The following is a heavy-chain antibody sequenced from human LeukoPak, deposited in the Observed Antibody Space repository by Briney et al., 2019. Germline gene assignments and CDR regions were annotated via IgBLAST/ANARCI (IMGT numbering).Heavy chain of an antibody. V-gene: IGHV3-21*01. CDR1: GFTFSGYS. Sequence: PGGSLRLSCAASGFTFSGYSMNWVRQAPGKGLEWVSSISSSSSYIYYADSVKGRFTISRDNAKNSLYLQMNSLRAEDTAVYYCTSDCSGGSCYRYWGQGTLVTVSS. J-gene: IGHJ4*02. CDR3: TSDCSGGSCYRY. D-gene: IGHD2-15*01. CDR2: ISSSSSYI.